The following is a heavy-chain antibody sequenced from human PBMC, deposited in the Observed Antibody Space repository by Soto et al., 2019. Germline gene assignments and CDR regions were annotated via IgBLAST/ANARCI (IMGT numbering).Heavy chain of an antibody. CDR2: ISASGVST. CDR1: GFTSSSYA. D-gene: IGHD6-19*01. CDR3: AKDRKTGSGWYWDY. V-gene: IGHV3-23*01. J-gene: IGHJ4*02. Sequence: PGGSLRLSCAASGFTSSSYAMSWVRQAPWKGLEWVSGISASGVSTYYADSVKGRFTISRDNSENTLYLQMNSLRAEDTALYYCAKDRKTGSGWYWDYWGQGTLVTVSS.